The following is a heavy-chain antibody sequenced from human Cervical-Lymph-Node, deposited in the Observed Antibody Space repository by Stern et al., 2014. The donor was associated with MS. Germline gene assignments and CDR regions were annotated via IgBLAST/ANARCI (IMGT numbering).Heavy chain of an antibody. CDR1: GFTFSSHW. J-gene: IGHJ4*02. D-gene: IGHD2-8*01. CDR2: VKSDGSST. CDR3: ARGGVLGGLDY. Sequence: EVHLVESGGGLVQPGGSLRLSCAASGFTFSSHWMHWVRQAPGKGLVWVSHVKSDGSSTSYEDSVKGRFTISRDNAKNTLYLQMNSLRVEDTAVYFCARGGVLGGLDYWGQGTLVTVSS. V-gene: IGHV3-74*02.